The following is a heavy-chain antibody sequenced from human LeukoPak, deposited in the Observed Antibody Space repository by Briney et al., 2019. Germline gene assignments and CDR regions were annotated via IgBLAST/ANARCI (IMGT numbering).Heavy chain of an antibody. CDR1: GYTFTAYY. Sequence: AASVKVSCKASGYTFTAYYMHWVRQAPGQGLEWMGRINPNSGGTNYAQKFQGRVTMTRDTSISTAYMELSRLRSDDTAVYYCARVRTYYYDSSGLSFGMDVWGQGTTVTVSS. CDR3: ARVRTYYYDSSGLSFGMDV. V-gene: IGHV1-2*06. D-gene: IGHD3-22*01. CDR2: INPNSGGT. J-gene: IGHJ6*02.